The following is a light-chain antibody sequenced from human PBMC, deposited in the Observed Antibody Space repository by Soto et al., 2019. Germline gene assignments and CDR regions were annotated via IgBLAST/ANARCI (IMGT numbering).Light chain of an antibody. V-gene: IGLV2-23*02. CDR3: CSFAGSRTWV. CDR1: SSDVAIYNL. Sequence: QSAPIQPASVSGSPGQSVTISCIGTSSDVAIYNLVSWYQQYPGKAPKLILYEVSKWPSGISHRFSGSKSGNTASLTISGLQAKDEADYYCCSFAGSRTWVFGGGTQLTVL. J-gene: IGLJ7*01. CDR2: EVS.